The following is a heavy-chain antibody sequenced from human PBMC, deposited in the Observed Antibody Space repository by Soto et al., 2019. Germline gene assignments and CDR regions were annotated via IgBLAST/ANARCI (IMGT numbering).Heavy chain of an antibody. Sequence: ASVKVSCKASGYTFTSYYMHWVRQAPGQGLEWMGIIHPSGGSTTYAQKFQGRVTMTRDTSTSTVYMELSSLRSEDTAVYYCARDWAPGGSGTFSIFYYYYYMDVWGKGTTVTVSS. V-gene: IGHV1-46*03. CDR1: GYTFTSYY. J-gene: IGHJ6*03. CDR2: IHPSGGST. D-gene: IGHD3-10*01. CDR3: ARDWAPGGSGTFSIFYYYYYMDV.